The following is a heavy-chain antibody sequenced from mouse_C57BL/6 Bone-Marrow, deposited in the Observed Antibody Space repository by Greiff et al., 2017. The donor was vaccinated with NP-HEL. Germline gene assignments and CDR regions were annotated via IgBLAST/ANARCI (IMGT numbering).Heavy chain of an antibody. D-gene: IGHD2-4*01. Sequence: VQLQQSGPELVKPGASVKISCQASGYTFTDYYMNWVKQSHGKSLEWIGDINPNNGGTSYNQKFKGKATLTVDKSSSTAYMELRSLTSEDSAVYYCARDYDYDVDYWGQGTTLTVSS. V-gene: IGHV1-26*01. CDR1: GYTFTDYY. CDR3: ARDYDYDVDY. J-gene: IGHJ2*01. CDR2: INPNNGGT.